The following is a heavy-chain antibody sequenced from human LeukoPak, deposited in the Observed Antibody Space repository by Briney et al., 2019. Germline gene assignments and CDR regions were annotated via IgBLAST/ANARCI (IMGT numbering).Heavy chain of an antibody. CDR3: ARDPLLLNNYYYGMDV. CDR1: GYTFTSYY. CDR2: INPSGGST. D-gene: IGHD2-21*02. V-gene: IGHV1-46*01. J-gene: IGHJ6*02. Sequence: ASVKVSCKASGYTFTSYYMHWVRQAPGQGLEWMGIINPSGGSTSYAQKFQGRVTMTRDTSTSTVYMELSSLRSEDTAVYYCARDPLLLNNYYYGMDVWGQGTTVTVSS.